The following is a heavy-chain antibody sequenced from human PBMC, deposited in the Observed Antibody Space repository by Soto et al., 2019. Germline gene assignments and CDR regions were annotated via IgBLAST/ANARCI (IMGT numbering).Heavy chain of an antibody. CDR1: GGSISSYY. D-gene: IGHD1-1*01. CDR2: IYYSGST. V-gene: IGHV4-59*01. CDR3: ARNRPTTLYYYYYYGMDV. Sequence: QVQLQESGPGLVKPSETLSLTCTVSGGSISSYYWSWIRQPPGKGLEWIGYIYYSGSTNYNPSLKSRVTISVDTSKNQFSLKLSSVTAADTAVYYCARNRPTTLYYYYYYGMDVWGQGTTVTVSS. J-gene: IGHJ6*02.